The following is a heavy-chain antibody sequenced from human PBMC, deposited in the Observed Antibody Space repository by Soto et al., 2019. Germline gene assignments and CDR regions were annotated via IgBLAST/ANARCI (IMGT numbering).Heavy chain of an antibody. CDR3: ARSVVVVTTFDY. D-gene: IGHD3-22*01. CDR1: GYTFTSYA. Sequence: ASVKVSCKASGYTFTSYAMHWVRQAPGQRLEWMGWINAGNGNTKYSQKFQGRVTITRDTSASTAYMELSSLRSEDTAVYYCARSVVVVTTFDYWGQGTLVTVSS. J-gene: IGHJ4*02. CDR2: INAGNGNT. V-gene: IGHV1-3*01.